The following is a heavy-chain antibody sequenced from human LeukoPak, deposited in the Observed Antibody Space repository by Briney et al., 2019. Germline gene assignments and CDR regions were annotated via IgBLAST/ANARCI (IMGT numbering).Heavy chain of an antibody. D-gene: IGHD2-2*01. CDR3: AKGPLIVVVPAVVDY. CDR2: ISYDGSNK. Sequence: GGSLRLSCAASGFTFSSYGMHWVRQALGKGLEWVAVISYDGSNKYYADSVKGRFTISRDNSKNTLYLQMNSLRAEDTAVYYCAKGPLIVVVPAVVDYWGQGTLVTVSS. V-gene: IGHV3-30*18. J-gene: IGHJ4*02. CDR1: GFTFSSYG.